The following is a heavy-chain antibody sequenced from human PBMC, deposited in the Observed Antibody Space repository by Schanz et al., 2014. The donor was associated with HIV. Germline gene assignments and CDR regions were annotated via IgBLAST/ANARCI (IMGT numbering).Heavy chain of an antibody. V-gene: IGHV3-9*01. Sequence: EVQVVESGGGLVKPGGSLRLSCAASGFTFGDYAMHWVRQAPGKGLEWVSGISWNSGSIDYADSVKGRFTISRDNANSSLFLQMDSLRPEDTATYYCVRDESTLTTGDFQDWGQGTLVTVSS. CDR1: GFTFGDYA. D-gene: IGHD4-17*01. CDR2: ISWNSGSI. J-gene: IGHJ1*01. CDR3: VRDESTLTTGDFQD.